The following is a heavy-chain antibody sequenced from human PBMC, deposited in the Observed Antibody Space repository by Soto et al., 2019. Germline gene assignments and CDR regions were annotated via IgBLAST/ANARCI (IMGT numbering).Heavy chain of an antibody. CDR2: INPNSGGT. CDR3: ARGAGSGSYYYMDV. Sequence: GASVKVSCKASGYTFTGYYMHWVRQAPGQGLEWMGWINPNSGGTNYAQKFQGWVTMTRDTSISTAYMELSRLRSDDTAVYYCARGAGSGSYYYMDVWGKGTTVTVSS. J-gene: IGHJ6*03. CDR1: GYTFTGYY. V-gene: IGHV1-2*04.